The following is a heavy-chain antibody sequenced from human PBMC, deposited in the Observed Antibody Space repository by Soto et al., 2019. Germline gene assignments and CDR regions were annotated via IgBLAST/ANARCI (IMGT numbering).Heavy chain of an antibody. V-gene: IGHV3-30-3*01. CDR2: ISYDGSNK. J-gene: IGHJ6*02. CDR3: ARTEDIVVVPANYYYYGMDV. Sequence: QVQLVESGGGVVQPGRSLRLSCAASGFTFSSYAMHWVRQAPGKGLEWVAVISYDGSNKYYADSVKGRFTISRDNSKNTLYLQMNSLRAEDTAVYYCARTEDIVVVPANYYYYGMDVWGQGTTVTVSS. CDR1: GFTFSSYA. D-gene: IGHD2-2*01.